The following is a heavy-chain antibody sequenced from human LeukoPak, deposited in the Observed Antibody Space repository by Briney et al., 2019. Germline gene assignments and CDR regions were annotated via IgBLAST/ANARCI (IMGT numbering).Heavy chain of an antibody. V-gene: IGHV6-1*01. CDR2: TYYTSKWYN. J-gene: IGHJ5*01. CDR1: GHSVYSKSGG. Sequence: SQTLSLTCGLSGHSVYSKSGGWTWIRQSPSRGLEWLGRTYYTSKWYNEYAVSMKSRITINSDTSKNQLSLHLDSVTPEDTAVYYCAREQLWSGPNRFDSWGQGTLVTVSS. D-gene: IGHD3-10*02. CDR3: AREQLWSGPNRFDS.